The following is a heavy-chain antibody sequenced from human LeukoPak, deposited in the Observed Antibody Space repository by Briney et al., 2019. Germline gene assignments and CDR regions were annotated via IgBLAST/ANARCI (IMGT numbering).Heavy chain of an antibody. CDR1: GFTVSSNY. J-gene: IGHJ4*02. CDR2: IYSGGST. Sequence: GGSLRLSCAASGFTVSSNYMSWVRQAPGKGLEWVSVIYSGGSTYYADSVKGRFTISRDNSKNTLYLQMNSLRAEDTAVYYCAREGKLYSSGWYYFDYWGQGTLVTVSS. CDR3: AREGKLYSSGWYYFDY. V-gene: IGHV3-66*01. D-gene: IGHD6-19*01.